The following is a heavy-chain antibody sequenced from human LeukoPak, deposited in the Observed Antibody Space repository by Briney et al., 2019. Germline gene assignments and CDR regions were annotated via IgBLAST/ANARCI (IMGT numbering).Heavy chain of an antibody. CDR3: ARGISSGWYSPGIDY. D-gene: IGHD6-19*01. CDR1: GFSLRSYW. V-gene: IGHV3-74*01. Sequence: PGGSLRLSWAASGFSLRSYWMYWVRQAPGKGLVWVSRVNADGSGTTYADSVKGRFTISRDDAKNTLFLQMNSLRVEDTAVYYCARGISSGWYSPGIDYWGQGTLVTVSS. CDR2: VNADGSGT. J-gene: IGHJ4*02.